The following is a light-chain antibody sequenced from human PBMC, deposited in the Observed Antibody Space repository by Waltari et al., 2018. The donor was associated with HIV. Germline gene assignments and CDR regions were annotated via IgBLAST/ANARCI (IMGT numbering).Light chain of an antibody. J-gene: IGLJ2*01. CDR3: ATWDDSLNAL. CDR2: NNN. V-gene: IGLV1-44*01. CDR1: RSNIGSNH. Sequence: QSVLTQPPSASGTPGQRVTISCSGRRSNIGSNHVSWYQHLPGTAPKLLMYNNNQRPSGVPDRFSGSKSGTSASLAISGLQSEDEADYYCATWDDSLNALFGGGTKLTV.